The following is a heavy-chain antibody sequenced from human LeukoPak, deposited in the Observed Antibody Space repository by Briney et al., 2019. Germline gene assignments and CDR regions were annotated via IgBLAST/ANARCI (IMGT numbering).Heavy chain of an antibody. CDR3: ARDTIFGVVRD. Sequence: SETLSLTCTVSGGSISSDSYHWGWIRQPPGKGLEWIGSIYYSGDTNYNPSLKSRVTMSVVTSKNQFSLKLRSVTAADTAVYYCARDTIFGVVRDWGQGTLVTVSS. J-gene: IGHJ4*02. D-gene: IGHD3-3*01. CDR1: GGSISSDSYH. CDR2: IYYSGDT. V-gene: IGHV4-39*07.